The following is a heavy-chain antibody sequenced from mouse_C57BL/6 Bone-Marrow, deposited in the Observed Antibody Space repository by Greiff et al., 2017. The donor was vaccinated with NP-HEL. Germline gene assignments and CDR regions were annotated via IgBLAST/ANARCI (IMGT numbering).Heavy chain of an antibody. V-gene: IGHV15-2*01. J-gene: IGHJ1*03. CDR2: ILPSIGRT. Sequence: QVTLKVSGSELRSPGSSVKLSCKDFDSEVFPIAYMSWVRQKPGHGFEWIGGILPSIGRTIYGEKFEDKATLDADTLSNTAYLELNSLTSEDSAIYYCARGFYYGSSYEGYFDVWGTGTTVTVSS. CDR3: ARGFYYGSSYEGYFDV. CDR1: DSEVFPIAY. D-gene: IGHD1-1*01.